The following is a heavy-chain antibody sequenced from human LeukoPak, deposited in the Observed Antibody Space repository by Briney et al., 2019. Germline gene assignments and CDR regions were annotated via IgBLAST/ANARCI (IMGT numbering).Heavy chain of an antibody. CDR2: IYSGGST. D-gene: IGHD3-22*01. Sequence: GGSLRLSCAASGFTVSSNYMSWVRQAPGKGLEWVSVIYSGGSTYYADSVKGRFTISRDNSKNTLYLQMGSLRAEDMAVYYCARGHDYYDSSGYYDAFDIWGQGTMVTVSS. CDR3: ARGHDYYDSSGYYDAFDI. CDR1: GFTVSSNY. J-gene: IGHJ3*02. V-gene: IGHV3-66*01.